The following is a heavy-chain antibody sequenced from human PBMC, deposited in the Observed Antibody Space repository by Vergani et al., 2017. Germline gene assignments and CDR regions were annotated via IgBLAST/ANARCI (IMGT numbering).Heavy chain of an antibody. V-gene: IGHV3-23*01. J-gene: IGHJ4*02. D-gene: IGHD3-22*01. CDR1: GFTFSSYA. Sequence: EVQLLESGGGLVQPGGSLRLSCAASGFTFSSYAMSWVRQAPGKGLEWVSAISGSGGSTYYADSVKGRFTISRDNSKNTLYLQMNSLRAEDTAVYYCAKESMIVVVITTLPFFDYWGQGTLVTVSS. CDR2: ISGSGGST. CDR3: AKESMIVVVITTLPFFDY.